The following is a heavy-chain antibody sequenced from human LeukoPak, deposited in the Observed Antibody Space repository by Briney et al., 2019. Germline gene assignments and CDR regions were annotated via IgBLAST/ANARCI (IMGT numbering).Heavy chain of an antibody. Sequence: ASVKVSCKASGYTFIGYYLHWLRQAPGQGPEWMGWINPNSGGTNYSEKFQGRVTMTRDTSISTAYMELSRLRSDDTAVYYCARGSGYDFRAFDIWGQGTMVTVSS. D-gene: IGHD5-12*01. CDR2: INPNSGGT. J-gene: IGHJ3*02. CDR3: ARGSGYDFRAFDI. V-gene: IGHV1-2*02. CDR1: GYTFIGYY.